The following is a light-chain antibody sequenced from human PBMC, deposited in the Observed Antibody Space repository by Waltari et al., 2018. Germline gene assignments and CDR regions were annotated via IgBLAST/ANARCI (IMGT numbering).Light chain of an antibody. CDR3: QTWGTGIVV. CDR2: LNSDGSH. J-gene: IGLJ2*01. CDR1: SGHSSYA. V-gene: IGLV4-69*01. Sequence: QLVLTQSPSASAPLGASVTLTCTLRSGHSSYAIAWHQQQPGKGPRYLMKLNSDGSHSTGDGIPDRFSGSSSGAERYLTISSLQSEDEADYYCQTWGTGIVVFGGGTKLTVL.